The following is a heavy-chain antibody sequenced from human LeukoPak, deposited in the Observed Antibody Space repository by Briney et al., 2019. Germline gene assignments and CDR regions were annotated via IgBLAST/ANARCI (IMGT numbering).Heavy chain of an antibody. CDR2: IIPILGIA. CDR3: ARDVLGSSWSDDAFDI. J-gene: IGHJ3*02. D-gene: IGHD6-13*01. CDR1: GGTFSSYA. V-gene: IGHV1-69*04. Sequence: ASVKVSCKASGGTFSSYAISWVRQAPGQGLEWMGRIIPILGIANYAQKFQGRVTITADKSTSTAYMELSSLRSEDTAVYYCARDVLGSSWSDDAFDIWGQGTMVTVSS.